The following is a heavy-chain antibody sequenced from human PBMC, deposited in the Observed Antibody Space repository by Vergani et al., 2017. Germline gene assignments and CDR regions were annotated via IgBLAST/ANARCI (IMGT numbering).Heavy chain of an antibody. D-gene: IGHD2-15*01. CDR1: GYTFTSYG. J-gene: IGHJ6*02. V-gene: IGHV1-18*01. Sequence: QVQLVQSGAEVKKPGASVKVSCKASGYTFTSYGISWVRQAPGQGLEWMGWISAYNGGTNYAQKFQGRVTMTRDTSISTAYMELSRLRSDDTAVYYCARVNEIVRYGMDVWGQGTTVTVSS. CDR3: ARVNEIVRYGMDV. CDR2: ISAYNGGT.